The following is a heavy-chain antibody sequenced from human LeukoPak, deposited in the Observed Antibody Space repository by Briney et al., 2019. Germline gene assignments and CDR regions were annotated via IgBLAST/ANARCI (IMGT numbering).Heavy chain of an antibody. CDR1: GFTFSIYG. Sequence: GGSLRLSCAASGFTFSIYGMHWVRQAPGKGLEWVGVTSYDGSNKYYADSVKGRFTISRDNSKNTLYLQMNSLRVEDTAVYYCAKVSVAGNYFDYWGQGTQVTVSS. D-gene: IGHD6-19*01. CDR3: AKVSVAGNYFDY. CDR2: TSYDGSNK. V-gene: IGHV3-30*18. J-gene: IGHJ4*02.